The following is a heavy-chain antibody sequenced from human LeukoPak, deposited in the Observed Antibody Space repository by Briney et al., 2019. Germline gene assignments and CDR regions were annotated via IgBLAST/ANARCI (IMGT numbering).Heavy chain of an antibody. J-gene: IGHJ4*02. CDR3: ATYSGYAAY. Sequence: ASVKVSCKVSGYTLTELAIHWVRQAPGKGLEWMGGFDPEDVETIYAQKFQGRVTMTEDTYTDTAYMELSSVRSEDTAVYYCATYSGYAAYWGQGTLVSVSS. CDR1: GYTLTELA. CDR2: FDPEDVET. D-gene: IGHD5-12*01. V-gene: IGHV1-24*01.